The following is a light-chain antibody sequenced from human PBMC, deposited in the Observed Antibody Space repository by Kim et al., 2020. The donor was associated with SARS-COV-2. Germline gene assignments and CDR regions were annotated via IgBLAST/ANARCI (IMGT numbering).Light chain of an antibody. V-gene: IGKV3-15*01. CDR2: DSA. CDR3: QHYNAWPPWT. J-gene: IGKJ1*01. CDR1: QSIDRD. Sequence: VSLGDGATLSCRASQSIDRDLAWYQQTPGQPPRLLIYDSATRAPGIPARFRGSGSGTEFTLTINSLQSEDLAVYYCQHYNAWPPWTFGRGTKLEI.